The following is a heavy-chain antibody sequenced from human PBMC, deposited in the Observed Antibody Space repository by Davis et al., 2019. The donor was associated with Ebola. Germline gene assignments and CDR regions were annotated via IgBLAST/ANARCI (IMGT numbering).Heavy chain of an antibody. Sequence: PSETLSLTCTVSGGSIGSSTYYWGWIRQPPGKGLEWIGSIYYSGSTFYNPSLKSRVTMSVDTSKNQFSLRLTSVTAADSAVYYCARGYSAAYGRFDPWGQGIMVTVSS. CDR2: IYYSGST. D-gene: IGHD1-26*01. CDR3: ARGYSAAYGRFDP. CDR1: GGSIGSSTYY. V-gene: IGHV4-39*07. J-gene: IGHJ5*02.